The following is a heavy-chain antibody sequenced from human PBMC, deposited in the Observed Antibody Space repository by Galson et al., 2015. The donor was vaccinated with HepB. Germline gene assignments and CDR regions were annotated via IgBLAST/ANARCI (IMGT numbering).Heavy chain of an antibody. CDR2: IIPIVGIA. CDR3: ARGGGEDMVVVPAARTYYFYGMDV. J-gene: IGHJ6*02. V-gene: IGHV1-69*10. D-gene: IGHD2-2*01. CDR1: GGTFSSYA. Sequence: SVKVSCKASGGTFSSYAISWVRQPPGQGLEWMGGIIPIVGIANYAQKFQGRVTITADESTSTAYMELSSLRPEVTTVYYCARGGGEDMVVVPAARTYYFYGMDVWGQGTTVTVSS.